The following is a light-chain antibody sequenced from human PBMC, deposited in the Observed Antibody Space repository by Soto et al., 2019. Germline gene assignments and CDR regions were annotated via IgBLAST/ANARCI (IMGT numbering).Light chain of an antibody. J-gene: IGKJ1*01. CDR1: QDISTS. Sequence: DIQMTQSPSSLSASVGDRVTITCQASQDISTSLNWYQQKPGTAPKLLIYHASTLESGVPSRFSGSGSGTEFTLTISSLQPDDFATYYCQQYNSYSFGQGTKVDIK. V-gene: IGKV1-5*01. CDR2: HAS. CDR3: QQYNSYS.